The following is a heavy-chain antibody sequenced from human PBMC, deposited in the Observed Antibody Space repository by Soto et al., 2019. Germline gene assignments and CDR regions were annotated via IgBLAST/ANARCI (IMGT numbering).Heavy chain of an antibody. CDR3: AKRPSYDILTGYYIRGSEYYFDY. J-gene: IGHJ4*02. D-gene: IGHD3-9*01. CDR1: GFTFSSYA. CDR2: ISGSGGST. Sequence: EVQLLESGGGLVQPGGSLRLSCAASGFTFSSYAMSWVRQAPGKGLEWVSAISGSGGSTYYADSVKGRFTISRDNSKNTLYLQMNSLRAEDTAVYYCAKRPSYDILTGYYIRGSEYYFDYWGQGTLVTVSS. V-gene: IGHV3-23*01.